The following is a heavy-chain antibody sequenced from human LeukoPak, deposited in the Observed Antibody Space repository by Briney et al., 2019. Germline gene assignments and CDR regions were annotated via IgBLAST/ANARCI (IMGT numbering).Heavy chain of an antibody. CDR2: IYHSGIT. D-gene: IGHD3-3*01. V-gene: IGHV4-38-2*02. CDR3: ARILEWLYTVDY. Sequence: ASEPLSLTCTVSGYSISSGYYWGWIRQPPGKGLAWIGSIYHSGITYYNPSLKSRVTISVDTSKNQFSLKLSSVTAADTAVYYCARILEWLYTVDYWGQGTLVTVSS. CDR1: GYSISSGYY. J-gene: IGHJ4*02.